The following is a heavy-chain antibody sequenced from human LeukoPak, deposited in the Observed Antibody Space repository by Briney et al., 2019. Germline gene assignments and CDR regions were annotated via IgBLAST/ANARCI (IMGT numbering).Heavy chain of an antibody. CDR1: GGSFSNYY. D-gene: IGHD3-9*01. Sequence: SETLSLTCAVYGGSFSNYYWSWIRQSPGKGLEWIGEITHSGSTNYNPSLKSRVTISVDTSKNQFSLKLSSVTAADTAVYYCARGLRYFGGSPYFDYWGQGTLVTVSS. CDR3: ARGLRYFGGSPYFDY. J-gene: IGHJ4*02. CDR2: ITHSGST. V-gene: IGHV4-34*01.